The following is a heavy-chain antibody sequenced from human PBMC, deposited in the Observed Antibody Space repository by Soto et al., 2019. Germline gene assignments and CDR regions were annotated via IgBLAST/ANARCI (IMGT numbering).Heavy chain of an antibody. D-gene: IGHD6-6*01. J-gene: IGHJ4*02. V-gene: IGHV4-34*01. CDR2: INHSGST. CDR3: ARLPSSSSFDY. CDR1: GGSFSGYY. Sequence: SETLSLTCAVYGGSFSGYYWSWIRQPPGKGLEWIGEINHSGSTNYNPSLKSRVTISVDTSKNQFSLKLSSVTAADTAVYYCARLPSSSSFDYWGQGTLVTVSS.